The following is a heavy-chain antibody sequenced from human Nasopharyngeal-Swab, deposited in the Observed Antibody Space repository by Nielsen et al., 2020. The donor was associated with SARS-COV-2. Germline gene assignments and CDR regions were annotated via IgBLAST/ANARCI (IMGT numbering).Heavy chain of an antibody. CDR3: ARASGYDFGYYYGMDV. J-gene: IGHJ6*02. D-gene: IGHD5-12*01. V-gene: IGHV3-21*01. Sequence: GGPLRPPCAAPGFTFSSYSMNWVRQAPGKGLEWVSSISSSSSYIYYADSVKGRFTISRDNAKNSLYLQMNSLRAEDTAVYYCARASGYDFGYYYGMDVWGQGTTVTVSS. CDR1: GFTFSSYS. CDR2: ISSSSSYI.